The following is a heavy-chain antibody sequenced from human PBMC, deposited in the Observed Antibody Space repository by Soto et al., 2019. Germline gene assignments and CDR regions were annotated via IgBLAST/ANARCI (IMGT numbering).Heavy chain of an antibody. V-gene: IGHV4-39*01. J-gene: IGHJ5*02. D-gene: IGHD5-12*01. CDR2: MYYGGSI. Sequence: SETLSLTCTVSGGSISRSTYYWAWIRQPPGKGLEWIGSMYYGGSIYYNPSLKSRVTISADTSKNQFSLKLNSVTAADTAVYYRAAQGRSVDRTGSYPNWLDPWGQGTLVTVSS. CDR3: AAQGRSVDRTGSYPNWLDP. CDR1: GGSISRSTYY.